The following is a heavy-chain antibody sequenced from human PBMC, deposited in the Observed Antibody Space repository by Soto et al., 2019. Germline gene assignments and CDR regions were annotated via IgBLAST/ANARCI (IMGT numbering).Heavy chain of an antibody. Sequence: QVQLVQSGAEVKKPGSSVKVSCKASGGTFSSYAISWVRQAPGQGLEWMGGIIPIFGTADYAQKFQGRVTITADESTSTAYMELSSLRSEDTAVYXCASHSXSSXXGRYYYGVDVWGQGTTVTVSS. CDR3: ASHSXSSXXGRYYYGVDV. V-gene: IGHV1-69*12. CDR2: IIPIFGTA. CDR1: GGTFSSYA. J-gene: IGHJ6*02. D-gene: IGHD1-26*01.